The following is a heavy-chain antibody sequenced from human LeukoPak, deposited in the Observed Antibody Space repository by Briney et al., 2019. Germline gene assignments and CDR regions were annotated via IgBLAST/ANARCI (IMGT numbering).Heavy chain of an antibody. Sequence: SETLSLTCTVSGYSISSGYYWGWLRQPPGKGLELIGSIDHSGSTYYNPSLKSRVTISVDTSKNQFSLKLSSVTAADTAVYYCARDSTTVTDNWFDPWGQGTLVTVS. V-gene: IGHV4-38-2*02. CDR2: IDHSGST. J-gene: IGHJ5*02. CDR3: ARDSTTVTDNWFDP. D-gene: IGHD4-17*01. CDR1: GYSISSGYY.